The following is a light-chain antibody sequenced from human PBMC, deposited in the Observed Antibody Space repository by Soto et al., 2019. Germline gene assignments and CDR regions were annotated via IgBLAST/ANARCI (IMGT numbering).Light chain of an antibody. Sequence: QSALTQPASVSGSTGQSITISCTGTSSDVGGYHYVSWYQQHPGKAPKLMIDDVSNRPSGVSNRFSGTKSGHTASLTISGLQAEDEADYYCSSYTSSSSYVFGTGTKVTVL. CDR1: SSDVGGYHY. V-gene: IGLV2-14*01. J-gene: IGLJ1*01. CDR3: SSYTSSSSYV. CDR2: DVS.